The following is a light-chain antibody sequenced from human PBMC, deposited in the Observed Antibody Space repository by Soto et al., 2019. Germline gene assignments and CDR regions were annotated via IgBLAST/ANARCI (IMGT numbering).Light chain of an antibody. Sequence: QSALTQPRSVSGSPGQSVTISCTGTSSDVGGYNYVSWYEQHPVKAPKLMIYDVTKRPSGVPDRFSGSTSGNTASLTISGLQAEDEADYYCCSYAGSYTWVFGTGTKVTVL. J-gene: IGLJ1*01. CDR2: DVT. CDR3: CSYAGSYTWV. V-gene: IGLV2-11*01. CDR1: SSDVGGYNY.